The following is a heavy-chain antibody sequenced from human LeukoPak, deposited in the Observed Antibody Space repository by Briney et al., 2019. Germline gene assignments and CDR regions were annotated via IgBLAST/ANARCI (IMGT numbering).Heavy chain of an antibody. D-gene: IGHD5-24*01. J-gene: IGHJ3*01. CDR1: GYTFTNSY. V-gene: IGHV1-46*01. Sequence: GASVKVSCKASGYTFTNSYIHWVRQAPGQVLEWTGVINPDGGNTNYAQNFQGRVTLTRDTSTSTVYMELSSLRSEDTAIYYCARIRDGYNDAYDLWGQGTVVTVPS. CDR2: INPDGGNT. CDR3: ARIRDGYNDAYDL.